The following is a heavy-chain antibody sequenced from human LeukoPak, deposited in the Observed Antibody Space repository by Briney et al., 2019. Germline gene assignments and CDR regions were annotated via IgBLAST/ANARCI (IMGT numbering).Heavy chain of an antibody. CDR3: ARGTYYYDSSGYYFDY. V-gene: IGHV4-30-2*01. Sequence: SETLSLTCAVSGGSISSGGYSWSWIRQPPGKGLEWIGYIYHSGSTYYNPSLKSRVTISVDRSKNQFSLKLSSVTAADTAVYYCARGTYYYDSSGYYFDYWGQGTLVTVTS. CDR1: GGSISSGGYS. D-gene: IGHD3-22*01. J-gene: IGHJ4*02. CDR2: IYHSGST.